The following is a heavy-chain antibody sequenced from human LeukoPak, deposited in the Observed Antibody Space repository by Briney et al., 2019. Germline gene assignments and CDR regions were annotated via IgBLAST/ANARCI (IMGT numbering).Heavy chain of an antibody. Sequence: SETLSLTCAVYGGSFSGYYWSWIRQPPGKGLEWIGEINHSGSTNYNPSLKSRVTISVDTSKNQFSLKLSSVTAADTAVYYCARVRADAVYCSGGSCYSPRYNWFDPWGQGTLVTVSS. J-gene: IGHJ5*02. D-gene: IGHD2-15*01. CDR1: GGSFSGYY. V-gene: IGHV4-34*01. CDR3: ARVRADAVYCSGGSCYSPRYNWFDP. CDR2: INHSGST.